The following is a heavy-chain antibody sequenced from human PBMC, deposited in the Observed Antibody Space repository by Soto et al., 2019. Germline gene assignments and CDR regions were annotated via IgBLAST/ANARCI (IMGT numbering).Heavy chain of an antibody. CDR3: ARGVLSFLPTVTTCGYDY. V-gene: IGHV3-11*01. Sequence: GGSLRLSCAASGVTFSDHYMSWIRQAPGKGLEWISEVNYSGNVIHYAEFVKGRFTTSRDNAKKSLYLQMNSLRAEDTAVYYCARGVLSFLPTVTTCGYDYWGQGTQVTVSS. CDR2: VNYSGNVI. CDR1: GVTFSDHY. J-gene: IGHJ4*02. D-gene: IGHD4-17*01.